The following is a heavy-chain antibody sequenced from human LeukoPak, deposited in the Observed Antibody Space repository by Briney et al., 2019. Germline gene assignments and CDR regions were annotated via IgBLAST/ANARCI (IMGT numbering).Heavy chain of an antibody. CDR2: ISGRDGNT. V-gene: IGHV3-23*01. Sequence: GGSLRLSCAASGFSFSSYAMSWVRQAPGKGLEWVSGISGRDGNTYYADSVKGRFTISRDNSKNTLYLQMISLRVEDTAIYYCAKDRIVMSGFFDYWGQGTLVTVSS. CDR1: GFSFSSYA. CDR3: AKDRIVMSGFFDY. J-gene: IGHJ4*02. D-gene: IGHD6-19*01.